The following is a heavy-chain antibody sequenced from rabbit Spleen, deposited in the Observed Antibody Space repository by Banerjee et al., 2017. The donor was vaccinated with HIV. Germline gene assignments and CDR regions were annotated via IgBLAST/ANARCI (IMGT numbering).Heavy chain of an antibody. D-gene: IGHD2-1*01. CDR1: GFDFSSYG. CDR3: VKAGYSYDTYGPYFNL. V-gene: IGHV1S47*01. Sequence: QEQLVESGGGLVQPGGSLKLSCKASGFDFSSYGVSWVRQAPGKGLEWIGYIDPVFGSTYYASWVNGRFTISSHNAQNTLYLQLNSLTAADTATYFCVKAGYSYDTYGPYFNLWGPGTLVTVS. J-gene: IGHJ4*01. CDR2: IDPVFGST.